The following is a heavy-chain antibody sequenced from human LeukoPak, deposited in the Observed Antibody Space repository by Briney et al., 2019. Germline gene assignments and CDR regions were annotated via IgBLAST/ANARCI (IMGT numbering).Heavy chain of an antibody. V-gene: IGHV4-34*01. CDR3: ARGVYYMDV. CDR2: INHSGSA. CDR1: GGSFSGYY. J-gene: IGHJ6*03. Sequence: SETLSLTCAGYGGSFSGYYWSWIRQPPGKGLEWIGEINHSGSANYNPSLKSRVTISADTSKNQFSLKLSSVTAADTAVYYCARGVYYMDVWGKGTTVTVSS.